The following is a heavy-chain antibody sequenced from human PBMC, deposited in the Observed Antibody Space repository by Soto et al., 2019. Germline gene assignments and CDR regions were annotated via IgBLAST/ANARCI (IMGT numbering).Heavy chain of an antibody. CDR3: ARESDSGYDIYFDS. J-gene: IGHJ4*02. CDR2: ISSSSSYI. D-gene: IGHD5-12*01. CDR1: GFTFRSYS. Sequence: EVQLVESGGGLVKPGGSLRLSCAASGFTFRSYSMNWVRQAPGQGLEWVSSISSSSSYIYYADSVKGRFTISRDNAKNSLYLQMNSLSAEDTAVYYCARESDSGYDIYFDSWGQGTLVTVSS. V-gene: IGHV3-21*01.